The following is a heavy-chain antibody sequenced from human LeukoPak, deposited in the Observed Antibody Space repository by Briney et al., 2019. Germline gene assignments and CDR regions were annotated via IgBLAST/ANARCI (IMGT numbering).Heavy chain of an antibody. CDR1: GDSISSSSSY. V-gene: IGHV4-39*07. CDR3: ARGRWGGNAFDI. J-gene: IGHJ3*02. Sequence: SETLSLTCSVSGDSISSSSSYWGWIRQPPGKGLEWIGEINHSGSTNYSPSLKSRVTISLDTSKNQFSLNLSSVTAADTAVYYCARGRWGGNAFDIWGQGTLVTVSS. CDR2: INHSGST. D-gene: IGHD1-14*01.